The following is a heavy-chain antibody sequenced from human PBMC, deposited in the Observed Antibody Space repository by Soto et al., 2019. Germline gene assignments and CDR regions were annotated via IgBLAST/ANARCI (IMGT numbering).Heavy chain of an antibody. Sequence: PGESLKISCNGSGYSFTSYWIGWVRQMPWKGLEWMGIIYPGDSDTRYSPSFQGQVTISADKSISTAYLQWSSLKASDTAMYYCARLPLRYFDWLLYYYGMDVWGQGTTVTVSS. D-gene: IGHD3-9*01. CDR1: GYSFTSYW. J-gene: IGHJ6*02. CDR2: IYPGDSDT. CDR3: ARLPLRYFDWLLYYYGMDV. V-gene: IGHV5-51*01.